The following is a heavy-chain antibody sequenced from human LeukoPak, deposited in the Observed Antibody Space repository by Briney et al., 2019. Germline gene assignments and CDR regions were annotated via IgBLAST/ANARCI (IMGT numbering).Heavy chain of an antibody. V-gene: IGHV5-51*01. D-gene: IGHD6-13*01. J-gene: IGHJ4*02. Sequence: GESLKISCRGSGYSFTSHWIGWVRQMPGKGLEWMAIIYAGDSGTRISPSFQGQVTISADKSISTAYLQWSSLKASDTALYYCTRHIAAAGPDYWGQGTLVTVSS. CDR3: TRHIAAAGPDY. CDR2: IYAGDSGT. CDR1: GYSFTSHW.